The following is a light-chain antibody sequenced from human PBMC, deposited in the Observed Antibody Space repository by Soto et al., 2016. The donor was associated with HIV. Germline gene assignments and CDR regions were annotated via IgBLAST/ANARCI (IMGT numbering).Light chain of an antibody. Sequence: SSELIQDPVVSVALGQTVKITCQGDSVTGYYVSWYQQKPGQAPRLVIYGKNNRPSGIPDRFSGSSSGNTASLTITGAQAEDEADYYCNSRYTSDSHHYVFGTGTKVTVL. J-gene: IGLJ1*01. CDR3: NSRYTSDSHHYV. V-gene: IGLV3-19*01. CDR1: SVTGYY. CDR2: GKN.